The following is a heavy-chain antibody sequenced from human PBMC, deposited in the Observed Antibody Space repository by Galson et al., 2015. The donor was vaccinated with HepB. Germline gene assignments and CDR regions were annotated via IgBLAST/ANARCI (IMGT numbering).Heavy chain of an antibody. CDR3: AKGRVVVIRLDWFDP. V-gene: IGHV3-23*01. Sequence: SLRLSCAASGFTFSSYAMSWVRQAPGKGLEWVAGISGNGDSTYYGDSVKGRFTISRDNSKRTVSLQMNSLRAEDTAVYRCAKGRVVVIRLDWFDPWGQGTLVTVSS. J-gene: IGHJ5*02. CDR2: ISGNGDST. CDR1: GFTFSSYA. D-gene: IGHD3-22*01.